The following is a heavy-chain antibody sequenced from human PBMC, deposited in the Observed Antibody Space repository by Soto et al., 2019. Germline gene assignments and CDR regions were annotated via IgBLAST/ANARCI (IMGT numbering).Heavy chain of an antibody. CDR1: GDTFTDYY. CDR3: ARGGHVVVVTAALDY. CDR2: VNPSGGHT. D-gene: IGHD2-21*02. Sequence: QVQLMQSGAEVKKPGASVKVSCKASGDTFTDYYIHWVRQAPGQGLEWMGTVNPSGGHTTYAQHFLVRVTITRDTSTSTLYMELTSLTSDDTAIYYCARGGHVVVVTAALDYWGQETLVTVSS. V-gene: IGHV1-46*01. J-gene: IGHJ4*02.